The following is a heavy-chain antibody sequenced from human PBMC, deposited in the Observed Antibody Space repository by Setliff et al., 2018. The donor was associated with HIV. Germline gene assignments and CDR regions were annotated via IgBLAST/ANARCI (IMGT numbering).Heavy chain of an antibody. J-gene: IGHJ3*02. D-gene: IGHD3-16*02. CDR3: ARSVWPVIVPTDPTVDAFNI. CDR1: GGTFRTFV. V-gene: IGHV1-69*06. CDR2: ITPVLGTT. Sequence: SVKVSCKASGGTFRTFVINWVRQAPGRGFEWLGRITPVLGTTYSAQKFQGRLTLSADKSSTTAYLDLSSLRSEDTAIYYCARSVWPVIVPTDPTVDAFNIWGQGTKVTVSS.